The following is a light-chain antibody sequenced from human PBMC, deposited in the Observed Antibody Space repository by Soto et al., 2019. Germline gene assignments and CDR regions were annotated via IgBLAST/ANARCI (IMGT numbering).Light chain of an antibody. CDR3: CSFTSANTHV. V-gene: IGLV2-14*01. J-gene: IGLJ1*01. CDR2: EVN. Sequence: QSDLTQPASGSASPGQSITISCTGTSSDLGGYNFVSWYQQHPGKVPKLILFEVNKRPSGVSGRFSGSKSGNTASLTISGLQAEDEADYYCCSFTSANTHVFGTGTKVTVL. CDR1: SSDLGGYNF.